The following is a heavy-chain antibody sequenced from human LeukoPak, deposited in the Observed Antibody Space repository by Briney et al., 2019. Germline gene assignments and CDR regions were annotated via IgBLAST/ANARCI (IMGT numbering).Heavy chain of an antibody. CDR2: IKQDGSEK. V-gene: IGHV3-7*01. CDR1: GFTFSSYW. Sequence: GGXXRLSCAASGFTFSSYWMSWVRQAPGKGLEWVANIKQDGSEKYYVDSVKARFTISIDNAKNSLYLQINSLRAEDTAVYYCARVDIAAAGDFDYWGQGTLVTVSS. D-gene: IGHD6-13*01. J-gene: IGHJ4*02. CDR3: ARVDIAAAGDFDY.